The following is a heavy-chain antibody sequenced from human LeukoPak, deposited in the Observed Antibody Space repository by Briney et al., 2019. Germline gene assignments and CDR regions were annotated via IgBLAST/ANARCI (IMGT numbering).Heavy chain of an antibody. J-gene: IGHJ3*02. CDR2: IYYSGST. Sequence: KTSETLSLTCTVSGGTISSYYWSWIRQPPGKGLEWIAYIYYSGSTNYNPSLKSRVTISVDTSKNQFSLELSSVTAADTALYYCARHSAESATNDAFDIWGQGTVVTVSS. CDR1: GGTISSYY. CDR3: ARHSAESATNDAFDI. D-gene: IGHD1-26*01. V-gene: IGHV4-59*08.